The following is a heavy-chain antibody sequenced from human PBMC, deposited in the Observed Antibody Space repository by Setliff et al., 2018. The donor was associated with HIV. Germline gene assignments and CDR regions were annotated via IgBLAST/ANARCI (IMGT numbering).Heavy chain of an antibody. J-gene: IGHJ3*02. CDR1: GFNFKNAW. D-gene: IGHD7-27*01. V-gene: IGHV3-15*01. Sequence: GGSLRLSCAGSGFNFKNAWMSWVRQAPGKGLEWVGRIKSRVAGETTAYAAPLKGRFTITRDDSKNTLYLQMDSLNTEDTAVYYCILLGMHGAFDIWGQGTMVTVSS. CDR2: IKSRVAGETT. CDR3: ILLGMHGAFDI.